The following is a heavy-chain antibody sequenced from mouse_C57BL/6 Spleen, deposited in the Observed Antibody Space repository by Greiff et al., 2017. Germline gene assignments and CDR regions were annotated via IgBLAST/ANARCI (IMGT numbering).Heavy chain of an antibody. CDR3: ARWSDYYGSSPTGYFDV. CDR2: IYPGDGDT. V-gene: IGHV1-80*01. J-gene: IGHJ1*03. Sequence: VQVVESGAELVKPGASVKISCKASGYAFSSYWMNWVKQRPGKGLEWIGQIYPGDGDTNYNGKFKGKATLTADKSSSTAYMQLSSLTSEDSAVYFCARWSDYYGSSPTGYFDVWGTGTTVTVSS. CDR1: GYAFSSYW. D-gene: IGHD1-1*01.